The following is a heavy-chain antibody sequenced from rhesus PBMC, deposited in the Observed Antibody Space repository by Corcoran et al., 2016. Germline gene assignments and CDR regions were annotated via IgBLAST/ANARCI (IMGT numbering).Heavy chain of an antibody. Sequence: EVQRVETGGGVVQPGGSLIPSCAASGFTFSNSWMSWVRQAPGKGLEWVARIERKADSKTADYAASVKGRFTSSKDDSTITLYLQMNSLKTEDVGVYYCTTSLQYYYSGSYFSADAFDFWGQGLRVTVSS. CDR2: IERKADSKTA. CDR1: GFTFSNSW. J-gene: IGHJ3*01. D-gene: IGHD3-16*01. V-gene: IGHV3-30*02. CDR3: TTSLQYYYSGSYFSADAFDF.